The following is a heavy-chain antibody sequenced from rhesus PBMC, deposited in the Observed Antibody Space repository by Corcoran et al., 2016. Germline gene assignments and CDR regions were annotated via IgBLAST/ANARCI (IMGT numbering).Heavy chain of an antibody. D-gene: IGHD6-31*01. CDR1: GGSISSSNW. J-gene: IGHJ4*01. CDR3: ARRYSSGWYYYFDY. V-gene: IGHV4-93*01. CDR2: IYGSGGST. Sequence: QVQLQESGPAVVKPSETLSLTCAVSGGSISSSNWWSWIRQSPGKGLEWIGGIYGSGGSTEYNPSLKRRVTSSKDTSKNQCSLKLSSVTAADTAVYYCARRYSSGWYYYFDYWGQGVLVTVSS.